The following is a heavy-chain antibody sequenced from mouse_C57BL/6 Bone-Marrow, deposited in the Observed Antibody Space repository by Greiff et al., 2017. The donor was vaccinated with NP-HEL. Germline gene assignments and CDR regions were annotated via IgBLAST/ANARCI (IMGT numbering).Heavy chain of an antibody. J-gene: IGHJ2*01. CDR3: ARWITTVVAGHFDY. CDR1: GYTFTGYW. CDR2: IDPNSGGT. Sequence: VQLQQPGAELVKPGASVKLSCKASGYTFTGYWMHWVKQRPGRGLEWIGRIDPNSGGTKYNEKFKSKATLTVDKPSSTAYRQLSSLTSEDSAVYYCARWITTVVAGHFDYWGQGTTLTVSS. D-gene: IGHD1-1*01. V-gene: IGHV1-72*01.